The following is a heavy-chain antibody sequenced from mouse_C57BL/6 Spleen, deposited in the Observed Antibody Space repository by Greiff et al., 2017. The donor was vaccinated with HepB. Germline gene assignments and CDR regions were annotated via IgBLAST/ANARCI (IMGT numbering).Heavy chain of an antibody. J-gene: IGHJ3*01. V-gene: IGHV3-6*01. Sequence: EVQLVESGPGLVKPSQSLSLTCSVTGYSITSGYYWNWIRQFPGNKLEWMGYISYDGSNNYNPSLKNRISITRDTSKNQFFLKLNSVTTEDTATYYCARVDGYWAWFAYWGQGTLVTVSA. CDR2: ISYDGSN. CDR3: ARVDGYWAWFAY. D-gene: IGHD2-3*01. CDR1: GYSITSGYY.